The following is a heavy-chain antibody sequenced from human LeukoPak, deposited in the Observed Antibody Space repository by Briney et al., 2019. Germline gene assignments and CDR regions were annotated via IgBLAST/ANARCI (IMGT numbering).Heavy chain of an antibody. D-gene: IGHD5-24*01. J-gene: IGHJ4*02. Sequence: GGSLRLSCAASGFTFSDYYMTWIRQAPGKGLEWVSYISSSGSTIYYTDSVKGRYTISRDNAKNSLYLQMNSLRAEDTAVFYCARGLATIPFDYWGQGTLVTVSS. V-gene: IGHV3-11*04. CDR2: ISSSGSTI. CDR3: ARGLATIPFDY. CDR1: GFTFSDYY.